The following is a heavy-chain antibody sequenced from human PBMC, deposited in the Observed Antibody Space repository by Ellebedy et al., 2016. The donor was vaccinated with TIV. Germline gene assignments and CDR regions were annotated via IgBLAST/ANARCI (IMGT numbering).Heavy chain of an antibody. CDR3: VGEGPFDY. V-gene: IGHV3-74*01. D-gene: IGHD3-10*01. CDR2: ISLDGGTT. Sequence: GGSLRLSXAASGFTFSGSWMHWVRQAPGKGLVWVSRISLDGGTTNYEDSVKGRFSISRDNAKNTLYLQMNSLRVEDTAVYYCVGEGPFDYWGQGSLVTVSS. J-gene: IGHJ4*02. CDR1: GFTFSGSW.